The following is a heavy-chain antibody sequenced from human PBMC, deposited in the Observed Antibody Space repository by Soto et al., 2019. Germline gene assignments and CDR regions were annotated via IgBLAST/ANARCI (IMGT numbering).Heavy chain of an antibody. V-gene: IGHV1-18*04. CDR1: GYTFTSYG. J-gene: IGHJ4*02. D-gene: IGHD3-3*01. Sequence: ASVKVSCKASGYTFTSYGISWVRQAPGQGLEWMGWTSAYNGNTNYAQKLQGRVTMTTDTATSTAYMELRSLRSDDTAVYYCARVRGYDFWSGLSYFDYWGQGTLVTVSS. CDR2: TSAYNGNT. CDR3: ARVRGYDFWSGLSYFDY.